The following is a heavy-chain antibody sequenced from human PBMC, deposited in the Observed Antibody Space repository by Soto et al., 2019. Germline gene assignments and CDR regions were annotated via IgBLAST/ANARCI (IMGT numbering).Heavy chain of an antibody. V-gene: IGHV4-59*01. CDR2: IYYSGST. CDR1: GGSISSYY. CDR3: AGTVTTAYYYGMDV. Sequence: QVQLQESGPGLVKPSETLSLTCTVSGGSISSYYWSWIRQPPGKGLEWIGYIYYSGSTNYNPSLRSRVTISVDTSKNHFSLKLSSVTAADTAVYYCAGTVTTAYYYGMDVWGQGTTVTVSS. D-gene: IGHD4-17*01. J-gene: IGHJ6*02.